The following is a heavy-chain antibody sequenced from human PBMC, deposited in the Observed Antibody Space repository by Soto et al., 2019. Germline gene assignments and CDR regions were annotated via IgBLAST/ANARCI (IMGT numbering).Heavy chain of an antibody. CDR2: IYYSGST. D-gene: IGHD1-26*01. J-gene: IGHJ4*02. Sequence: SETLSLTCTVSGGSISSSSYYWGWIRQPPGKGLEWIGSIYYSGSTYYNPSLKSRVTISVDTSKNQFSLKLSSVTAADTAVYYCARRGLGSDYWGKGTLVTVSS. CDR3: ARRGLGSDY. V-gene: IGHV4-39*01. CDR1: GGSISSSSYY.